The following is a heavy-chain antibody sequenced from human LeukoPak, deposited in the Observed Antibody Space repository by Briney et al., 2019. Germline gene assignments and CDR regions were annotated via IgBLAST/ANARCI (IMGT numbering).Heavy chain of an antibody. Sequence: PSETLSLTCTVSGGSISSYYWSWIRQPAGKGLELVGRIYTSGSTSYNPSLKSRGTMSVDPSKNQVSTKLRSVTAADTAGYSCASTPRYCSSPWGCFDYWGQGTLLTVSS. J-gene: IGHJ4*02. CDR2: IYTSGST. CDR1: GGSISSYY. V-gene: IGHV4-4*07. D-gene: IGHD6-6*01. CDR3: ASTPRYCSSPWGCFDY.